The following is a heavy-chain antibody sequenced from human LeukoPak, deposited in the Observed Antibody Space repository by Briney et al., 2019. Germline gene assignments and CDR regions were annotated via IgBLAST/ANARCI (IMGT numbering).Heavy chain of an antibody. Sequence: PGASLTLSCAPSGFTFSVHHKIWVRRATGKGPEWVSFIGGRSNAIFYPAPVKGRFTISRDNAKNPLYLQMNSLRAEDAAMYYCLRGHTVYDFRVYWGQGTLATVPS. V-gene: IGHV3-48*01. D-gene: IGHD5/OR15-5a*01. CDR3: LRGHTVYDFRVY. CDR1: GFTFSVHH. J-gene: IGHJ1*01. CDR2: IGGRSNAI.